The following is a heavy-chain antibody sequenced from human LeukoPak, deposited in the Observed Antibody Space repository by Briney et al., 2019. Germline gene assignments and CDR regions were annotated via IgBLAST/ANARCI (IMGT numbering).Heavy chain of an antibody. D-gene: IGHD3-22*01. CDR1: GGSISSYY. J-gene: IGHJ5*02. Sequence: SETLSLTCTVSGGSISSYYWSWIRQPPGKGLEWIACISYSGSTKYNPSLKSRVTISVDTSKNQLFLKLSSVTAADTAVYYCAREPGFDSSGYLNWFDPWGQGTLVTVSS. V-gene: IGHV4-59*01. CDR2: ISYSGST. CDR3: AREPGFDSSGYLNWFDP.